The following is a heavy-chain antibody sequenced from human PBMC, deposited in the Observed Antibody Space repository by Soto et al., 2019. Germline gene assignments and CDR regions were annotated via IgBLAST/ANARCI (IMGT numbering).Heavy chain of an antibody. J-gene: IGHJ4*02. CDR1: GFTFSSYG. CDR2: ISGSGDST. D-gene: IGHD3-16*01. V-gene: IGHV3-23*01. CDR3: AKGYGSYATNPGDY. Sequence: EVQLLESGGGLVQPGGSLRLSCAASGFTFSSYGMSWVRQAPGKGLEWVSAISGSGDSTSYAASVKGRFTISRDNSKNTLYLQMNSLRAEDTAIYYCAKGYGSYATNPGDYWGQGTLVTVSS.